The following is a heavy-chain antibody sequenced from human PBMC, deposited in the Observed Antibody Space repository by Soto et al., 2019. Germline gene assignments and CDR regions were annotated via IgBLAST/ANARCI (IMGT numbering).Heavy chain of an antibody. CDR2: ISGSGGST. CDR1: GFTFSSYA. Sequence: GGSLRLSCAASGFTFSSYAMSWVRQAPGKGLEWVSAISGSGGSTYYADSVKGRFTISRDNSKNTLYLQMNSLRAEDTAVYYCAKGSFSVVVITPFDYWGQGTLVTVSS. V-gene: IGHV3-23*01. D-gene: IGHD3-22*01. CDR3: AKGSFSVVVITPFDY. J-gene: IGHJ4*02.